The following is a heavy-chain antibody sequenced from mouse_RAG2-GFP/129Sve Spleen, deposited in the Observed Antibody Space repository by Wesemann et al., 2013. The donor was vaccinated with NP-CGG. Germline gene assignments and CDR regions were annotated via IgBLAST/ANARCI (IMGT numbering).Heavy chain of an antibody. V-gene: IGHV1-26*01. CDR2: VNPNNGGT. CDR3: ASAMDY. J-gene: IGHJ4*01. CDR1: GYSFTGYY. Sequence: GASVKISCKASGYSFTGYYMHWVKQSHGKSLEWIGRVNPNNGGTSYNQKFKGKAILTVDKSSSTAYMELRSLTSEDSAVYYCASAMDYWGQGTSVTVSS.